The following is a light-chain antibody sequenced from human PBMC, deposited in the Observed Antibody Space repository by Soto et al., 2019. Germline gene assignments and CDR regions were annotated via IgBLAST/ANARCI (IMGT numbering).Light chain of an antibody. CDR3: QSAGT. V-gene: IGKV3-11*01. Sequence: EIVLTQSPATLSLSPGERATLSCRASQSVSSYLACYQQKPGQAPRLLICDASNRATGIPARFSGSGSATDFTLPITSLVAEDYAVYYCQSAGTFGQGTKLEIK. CDR2: DAS. J-gene: IGKJ2*02. CDR1: QSVSSY.